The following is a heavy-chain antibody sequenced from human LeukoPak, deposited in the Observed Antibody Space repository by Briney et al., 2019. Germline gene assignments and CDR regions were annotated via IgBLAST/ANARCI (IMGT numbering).Heavy chain of an antibody. CDR3: ARMTTVTPDAFDI. CDR1: GFTFSDYE. Sequence: PGGSLRLSCAASGFTFSDYEINWVRQAPGKGLEWVSCISTSGSTIYYADSVKGRFTISRDNAKNSLYLQMNSLRAEDTAVYYCARMTTVTPDAFDIWGQGTMVTVSS. J-gene: IGHJ3*02. D-gene: IGHD4-17*01. V-gene: IGHV3-48*03. CDR2: ISTSGSTI.